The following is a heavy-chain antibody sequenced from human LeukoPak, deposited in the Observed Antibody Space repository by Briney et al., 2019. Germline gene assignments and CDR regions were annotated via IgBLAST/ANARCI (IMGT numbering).Heavy chain of an antibody. CDR1: GLTFSSYA. Sequence: GGSLRLSCAGSGLTFSSYAMNWVRQAPGKGLEWVAGISVPGEVTHYAESVKGRFSISRDNSKNTLFLQMSSLRSEDTAVYYCAKHYASWGQGTQVSVS. J-gene: IGHJ4*02. D-gene: IGHD3-10*01. CDR2: ISVPGEVT. V-gene: IGHV3-23*01. CDR3: AKHYAS.